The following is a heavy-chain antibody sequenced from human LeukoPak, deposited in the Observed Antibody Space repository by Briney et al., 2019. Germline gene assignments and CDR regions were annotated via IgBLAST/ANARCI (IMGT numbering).Heavy chain of an antibody. Sequence: GASLRPSCAASGFTFSIYAMSWVRQAPGKGLEWVSAISGRGTTYYADSVKGRFTISRDNSKNTLYLQMNSLRAEDTAVYYCAKDPMVRGSTYDYWGQGTLVTVSS. V-gene: IGHV3-23*01. D-gene: IGHD3-10*01. CDR1: GFTFSIYA. CDR2: ISGRGTT. J-gene: IGHJ4*02. CDR3: AKDPMVRGSTYDY.